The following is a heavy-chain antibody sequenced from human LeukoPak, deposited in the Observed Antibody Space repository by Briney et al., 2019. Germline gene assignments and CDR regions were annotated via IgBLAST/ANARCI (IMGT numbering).Heavy chain of an antibody. V-gene: IGHV5-51*01. CDR2: IYPGDSDT. J-gene: IGHJ5*02. Sequence: GESLQISCQASGYTFTSHWIGWLRQMPAKGLEWMGIIYPGDSDTRYSPSFQGQVTISADKSISTAYLQWSSLEASDTAMYYCAIQGFWSGQVRNWLDPWGQGTLVTVSS. CDR3: AIQGFWSGQVRNWLDP. D-gene: IGHD3-3*01. CDR1: GYTFTSHW.